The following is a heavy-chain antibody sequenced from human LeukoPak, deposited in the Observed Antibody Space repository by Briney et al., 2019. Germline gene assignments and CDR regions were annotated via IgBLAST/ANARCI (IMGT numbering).Heavy chain of an antibody. Sequence: GGSLRLSCAASGSTFSSYAMSWVRQAPGKGLEWVSAISGSGGSTYYADSVKGRFTISRDNSKNTLYLQMNSLRAEDTAVYYCATTRYIVVVTAIQNWFDPWGQGTLVTVSS. CDR3: ATTRYIVVVTAIQNWFDP. J-gene: IGHJ5*02. CDR1: GSTFSSYA. V-gene: IGHV3-23*01. D-gene: IGHD2-21*02. CDR2: ISGSGGST.